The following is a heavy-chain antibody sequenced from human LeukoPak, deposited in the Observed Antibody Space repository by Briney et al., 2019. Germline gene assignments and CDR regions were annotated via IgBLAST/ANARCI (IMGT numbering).Heavy chain of an antibody. CDR1: GFTFSSYG. J-gene: IGHJ3*02. CDR3: AKMIAVAADDAFDI. Sequence: GRSLRLSCAASGFTFSSYGMHWVRQAPGKGLEWVAVISYDGNNKYYADSVKGRFTISRDNSKNTLYLQMSSLRAEDTAVYYCAKMIAVAADDAFDIWGQGTMVTVSS. D-gene: IGHD6-19*01. CDR2: ISYDGNNK. V-gene: IGHV3-30*18.